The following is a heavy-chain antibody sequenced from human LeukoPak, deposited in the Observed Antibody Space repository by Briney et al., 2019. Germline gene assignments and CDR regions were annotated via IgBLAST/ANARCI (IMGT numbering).Heavy chain of an antibody. J-gene: IGHJ4*02. CDR3: AKDAEDFGDSYFGH. D-gene: IGHD2-21*02. Sequence: GRSLRLSCSASGFTFRNYGMHWVRQAPGKGLEWVAAIWYDGTHEFYVDSVKGRFTISRDNSKNTLFLEMNSLRAEDTAVYYCAKDAEDFGDSYFGHWGKGALVTVSS. CDR1: GFTFRNYG. CDR2: IWYDGTHE. V-gene: IGHV3-33*03.